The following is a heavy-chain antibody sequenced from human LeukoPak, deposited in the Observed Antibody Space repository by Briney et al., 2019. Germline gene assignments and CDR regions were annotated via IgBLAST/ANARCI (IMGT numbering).Heavy chain of an antibody. CDR2: INPNSGGT. D-gene: IGHD2-2*01. CDR1: GYTFTGYY. J-gene: IGHJ4*02. V-gene: IGHV1-2*04. Sequence: ASVKVSCKASGYTFTGYYMHWVRQALGQGLEWMGWINPNSGGTNYAQKFQGWVTMTRDTSISTAYMELSRLRSDDTAVYYCARAPRYCSSTSCYSPFDYWGQGTLVTVSS. CDR3: ARAPRYCSSTSCYSPFDY.